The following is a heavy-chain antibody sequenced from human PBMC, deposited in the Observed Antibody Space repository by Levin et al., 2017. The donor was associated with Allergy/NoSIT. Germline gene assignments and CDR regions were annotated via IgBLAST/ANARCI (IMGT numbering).Heavy chain of an antibody. CDR2: IDWDDDK. CDR1: GFSLSTSGMS. CDR3: ARMVRGVIPAFDI. Sequence: SGPTLVKPTQTLTLTCTPSGFSLSTSGMSVGWIRPPPGKALEWLALIDWDDDKYYSTSLMTRLTISKDTSKNQVVLIMTNMDPVDTATYYCARMVRGVIPAFDIWGQGTTVTVSS. J-gene: IGHJ3*02. D-gene: IGHD3-10*01. V-gene: IGHV2-70*01.